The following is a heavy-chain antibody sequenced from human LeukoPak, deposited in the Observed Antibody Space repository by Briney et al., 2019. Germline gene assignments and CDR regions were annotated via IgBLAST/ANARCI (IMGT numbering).Heavy chain of an antibody. V-gene: IGHV3-20*04. J-gene: IGHJ6*03. CDR1: GFTFSSYW. D-gene: IGHD3-16*01. Sequence: GGSLRLSCAASGFTFSSYWMSWVRQVPGKGLEWVSGINWNGGSIGYADSVKGRFTISRDNAKNSLYLQMNSLRAEDTALYYCARDQAELDYDYYYMDVWGKGTTVTVSS. CDR3: ARDQAELDYDYYYMDV. CDR2: INWNGGSI.